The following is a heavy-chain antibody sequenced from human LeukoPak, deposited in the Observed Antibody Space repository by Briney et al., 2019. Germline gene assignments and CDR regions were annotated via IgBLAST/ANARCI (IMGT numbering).Heavy chain of an antibody. CDR3: ARPHSGTVNASTYGVIDY. Sequence: SSETLSLTCTVSGGSISSGSYYWSWIRQPAGKGLEWIGRIYTSGSTNYNPSLKSRVTISVDTSKNHFSLKLSSVTAADTAMYYCARPHSGTVNASTYGVIDYWGQGTLVTVSS. V-gene: IGHV4-61*02. J-gene: IGHJ4*02. CDR2: IYTSGST. CDR1: GGSISSGSYY. D-gene: IGHD2-8*01.